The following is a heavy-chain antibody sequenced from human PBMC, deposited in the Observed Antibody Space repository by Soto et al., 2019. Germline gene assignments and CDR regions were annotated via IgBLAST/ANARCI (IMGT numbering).Heavy chain of an antibody. Sequence: QLHLVQSGAVVKKPGASVTVSCSASGYPVTAYYMHWVRQAPGRGLEWMGGINPATGAAKYTQTFQGRGTLARDTSTGTVFMELGGLTSGDTALFYCARGGGVGVAGSAAFDMWGQGTLVTVSS. CDR3: ARGGGVGVAGSAAFDM. CDR2: INPATGAA. CDR1: GYPVTAYY. D-gene: IGHD3-3*01. J-gene: IGHJ3*02. V-gene: IGHV1-2*02.